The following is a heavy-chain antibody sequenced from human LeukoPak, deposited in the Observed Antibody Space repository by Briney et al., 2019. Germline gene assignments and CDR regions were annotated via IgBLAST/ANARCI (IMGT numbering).Heavy chain of an antibody. CDR1: GYTLTELS. Sequence: ASVKVSCKVSGYTLTELSMHWVRQAPGKGLEWMGGFDPEDGETIYAQKFQGRVTMTEDTSTDTAYMELSSLRSEDTAVYYCARGFITMIVRASYGMDVWGQGTTVTVSS. J-gene: IGHJ6*02. CDR3: ARGFITMIVRASYGMDV. V-gene: IGHV1-24*01. D-gene: IGHD3-22*01. CDR2: FDPEDGET.